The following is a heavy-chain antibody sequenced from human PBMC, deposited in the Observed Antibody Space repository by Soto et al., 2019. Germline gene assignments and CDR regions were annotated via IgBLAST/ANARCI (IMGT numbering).Heavy chain of an antibody. Sequence: QLQLQESGPGLVKPSETLSLTCTVSGGSISSSSYYWGWIRQPPGKGLEWIGSIYYSGSTYYNPSLQSRVTISVDTSKNQFSLKLSSVTAADTAVYYCARLVVAPLDAFDIWGQGTMVTVSS. CDR1: GGSISSSSYY. J-gene: IGHJ3*02. CDR2: IYYSGST. D-gene: IGHD3-22*01. CDR3: ARLVVAPLDAFDI. V-gene: IGHV4-39*01.